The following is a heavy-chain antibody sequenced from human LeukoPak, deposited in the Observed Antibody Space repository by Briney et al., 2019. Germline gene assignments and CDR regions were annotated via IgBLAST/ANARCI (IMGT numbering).Heavy chain of an antibody. CDR1: GYTLTELS. V-gene: IGHV1-24*01. CDR3: ATGRRWVGAIDY. J-gene: IGHJ4*02. D-gene: IGHD1-26*01. CDR2: FDPEDGET. Sequence: ASVKVSCKVSGYTLTELSMHWVRQAPGKGLEWMGGFDPEDGETIYAQKFQGRVTMTEDTSTDTAYMELSSLRSEDTAVYYCATGRRWVGAIDYRGQGTLVTVSS.